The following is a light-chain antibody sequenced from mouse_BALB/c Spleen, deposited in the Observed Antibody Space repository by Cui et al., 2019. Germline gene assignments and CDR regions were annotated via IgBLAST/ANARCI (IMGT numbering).Light chain of an antibody. CDR2: WAS. V-gene: IGKV8-27*01. J-gene: IGKJ1*01. Sequence: NIMMTQSPTSQAVSAREKVTTSCKSRQRVLYSSNQENYLAWYQQKPGQSPKLLIYWASTRESGVPDRFTGSGFGTDFTLAISSVQAEDLAVYYCHQYLSSRTFGGGTKLEIK. CDR1: QRVLYSSNQENY. CDR3: HQYLSSRT.